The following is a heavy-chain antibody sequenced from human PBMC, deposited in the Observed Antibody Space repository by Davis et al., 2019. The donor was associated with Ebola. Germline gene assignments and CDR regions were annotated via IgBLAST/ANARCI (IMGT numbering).Heavy chain of an antibody. Sequence: PSETLSLTCTVSGGSISSGGYYWSWIRQHPGKGLEWIGYIYYSGSTYYNPSLKSRVTISVDKSKNQFSLKLSSVTAADTAVYYCASRSASAIASDYWGQGTLVTVSS. CDR2: IYYSGST. D-gene: IGHD2-15*01. V-gene: IGHV4-31*03. CDR1: GGSISSGGYY. CDR3: ASRSASAIASDY. J-gene: IGHJ4*02.